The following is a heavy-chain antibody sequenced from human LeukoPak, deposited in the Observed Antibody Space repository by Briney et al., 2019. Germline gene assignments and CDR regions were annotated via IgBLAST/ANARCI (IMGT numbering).Heavy chain of an antibody. CDR2: ITSSGTYI. Sequence: KPGGSLRLSSAASGFTVNNYNMNWVRQAPGKALACVSSITSSGTYIFYPDSVKGRFTISRDNAKNSLYLQMNSLRAEDTAVYYCAELGITMIGGVWGKGTTVTISS. V-gene: IGHV3-21*01. J-gene: IGHJ6*04. D-gene: IGHD3-10*02. CDR3: AELGITMIGGV. CDR1: GFTVNNYN.